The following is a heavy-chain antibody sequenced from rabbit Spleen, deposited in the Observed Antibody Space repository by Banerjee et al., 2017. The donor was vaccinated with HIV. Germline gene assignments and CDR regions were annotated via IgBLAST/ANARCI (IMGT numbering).Heavy chain of an antibody. V-gene: IGHV1S47*01. Sequence: QEQLVESGGGLVKPEGSLTLSCKASGIDFSRCGISWVRQAPGKGLEWIACIYPDDDSTDYASWVSGRFTISLDNAQNTVFLQMTSLTAADTATYFCAIMNSRGWGDFNLWGPGTLVTVS. CDR1: GIDFSRCG. CDR3: AIMNSRGWGDFNL. D-gene: IGHD4-1*01. CDR2: IYPDDDST. J-gene: IGHJ4*01.